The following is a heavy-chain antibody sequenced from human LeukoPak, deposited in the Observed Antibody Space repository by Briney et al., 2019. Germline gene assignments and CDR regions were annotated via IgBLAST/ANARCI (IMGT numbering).Heavy chain of an antibody. CDR2: ISGSGGST. J-gene: IGHJ5*02. D-gene: IGHD3-3*01. Sequence: GGSLRLSCAASGFTFSSYAMSWVRQAPGKGLEWVSAISGSGGSTYYADSVKGRFTISRDNSKNTLYLQMSSLRAEDTAVYYCAKDSRITIFGVVNWFDPWGQGTLVTVSS. CDR3: AKDSRITIFGVVNWFDP. V-gene: IGHV3-23*01. CDR1: GFTFSSYA.